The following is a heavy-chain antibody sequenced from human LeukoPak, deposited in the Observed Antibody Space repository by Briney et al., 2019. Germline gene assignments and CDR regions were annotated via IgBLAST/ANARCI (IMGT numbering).Heavy chain of an antibody. CDR2: IYTSGST. J-gene: IGHJ3*02. V-gene: IGHV4-61*02. CDR1: GGSISSGNYY. Sequence: SETLSLTCAVSGGSISSGNYYWSWIRQPAGKGLEWIVRIYTSGSTNYNPSLKSRVTMSVDTSKNQFSLKLSSVTAADTAVYYCAREGDSSGYYLPDDAFDIWGQGTMVTVSS. CDR3: AREGDSSGYYLPDDAFDI. D-gene: IGHD3-22*01.